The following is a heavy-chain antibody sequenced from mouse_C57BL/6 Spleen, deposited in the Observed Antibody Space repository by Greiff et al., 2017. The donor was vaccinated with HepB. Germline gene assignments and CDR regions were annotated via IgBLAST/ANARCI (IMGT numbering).Heavy chain of an antibody. CDR1: GYTFTDYY. CDR2: INPNNGGT. V-gene: IGHV1-26*01. J-gene: IGHJ2*01. D-gene: IGHD2-3*01. Sequence: EVQLQQSGPELVKPGASVKISCKASGYTFTDYYMNWVKQSHGKSLEWIGDINPNNGGTSYNQKFKGKATLTVDKSSSTAYMQLSSLTAEDSAVYFCARAYDGYYPDYWGQGTTLTVSS. CDR3: ARAYDGYYPDY.